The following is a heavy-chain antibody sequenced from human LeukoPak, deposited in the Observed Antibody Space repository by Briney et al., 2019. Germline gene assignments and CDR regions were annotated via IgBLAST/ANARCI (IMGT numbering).Heavy chain of an antibody. CDR3: AADPYSSPTYYYYGMDV. V-gene: IGHV1-58*02. CDR2: IVVGSGNT. D-gene: IGHD6-13*01. J-gene: IGHJ6*02. CDR1: GFTFTSSA. Sequence: SVKVSCKASGFTFTSSAMQLVRQARGQRLEWIGWIVVGSGNTNYAQKFQERVTITRDMSTSTAYMELSSLRSEDAAVYYCAADPYSSPTYYYYGMDVWGQGTTVTVSS.